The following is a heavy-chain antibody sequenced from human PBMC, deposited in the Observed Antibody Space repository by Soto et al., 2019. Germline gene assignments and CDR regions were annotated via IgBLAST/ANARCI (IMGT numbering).Heavy chain of an antibody. CDR1: GFTFSSYG. J-gene: IGHJ6*02. CDR2: IYNTDDT. V-gene: IGHV3-NL1*01. D-gene: IGHD2-21*01. Sequence: GSLRLSCAASGFTFSSYGMHWVRQAPGKGLEWVSGIYNTDDTYYADSVRGRFTISRDNSKNTLFLQMNSLRVEDTAVYYCGSTAGYFYFGMAVWGLGTTVTVSS. CDR3: GSTAGYFYFGMAV.